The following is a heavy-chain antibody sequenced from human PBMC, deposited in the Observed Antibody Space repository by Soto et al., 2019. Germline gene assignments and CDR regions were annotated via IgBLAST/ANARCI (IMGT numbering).Heavy chain of an antibody. V-gene: IGHV3-9*01. CDR3: AKDFRSGDY. CDR2: ISWDSDSI. CDR1: GFTFTDYA. D-gene: IGHD2-15*01. Sequence: EVHLVESGGGLVQPGRSLRLSCIASGFTFTDYAMHWVRQAPGKGLDWVSGISWDSDSIGYADSVKGRFTISRDNAKNSLYLQMSNLRPEDTALYYCAKDFRSGDYWGLGTLVTVSS. J-gene: IGHJ4*02.